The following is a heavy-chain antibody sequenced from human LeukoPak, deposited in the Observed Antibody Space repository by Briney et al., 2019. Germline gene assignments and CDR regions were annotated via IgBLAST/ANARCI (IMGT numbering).Heavy chain of an antibody. Sequence: KPSETLSLTCTVSGGSISSYYWSWIRQPPGKGLEWIGYIYYSGSTNYNPSLKSRVTISVDTSKNQFSLKLSSVTAADTAVYYCARGYYDSSGYYQYIFDYWGQRTLVTVSS. CDR2: IYYSGST. D-gene: IGHD3-22*01. CDR1: GGSISSYY. V-gene: IGHV4-59*01. CDR3: ARGYYDSSGYYQYIFDY. J-gene: IGHJ4*02.